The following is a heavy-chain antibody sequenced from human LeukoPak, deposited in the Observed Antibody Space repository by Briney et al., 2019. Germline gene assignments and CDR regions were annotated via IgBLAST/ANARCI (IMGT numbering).Heavy chain of an antibody. CDR3: ARDGYGYNYMDV. V-gene: IGHV3-53*01. Sequence: PGRSLRLSCAASGFTVSSNFMSWVRQVPGKGLEWGSVIYSGGTTEYADSVKGRFTISRDNSKNTLYLQMDSLRVEDTAMYYCARDGYGYNYMDVWGKGTTVTVSS. D-gene: IGHD1-1*01. CDR2: IYSGGTT. CDR1: GFTVSSNF. J-gene: IGHJ6*03.